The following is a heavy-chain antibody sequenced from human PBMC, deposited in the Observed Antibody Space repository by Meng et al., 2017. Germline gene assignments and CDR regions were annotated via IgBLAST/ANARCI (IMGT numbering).Heavy chain of an antibody. V-gene: IGHV3-23*01. J-gene: IGHJ4*02. CDR3: AKDLKWLLNTYFDY. D-gene: IGHD6-19*01. CDR2: ISGSGGST. CDR1: GFNFSRYA. Sequence: GESLKIPCATSGFNFSRYAMSWVRQAPGKGLEWVSAISGSGGSTYYADSVKGRFTISRDNSKNTLYLQMNSLRAEDTAVYYCAKDLKWLLNTYFDYWGQGTLVTVSS.